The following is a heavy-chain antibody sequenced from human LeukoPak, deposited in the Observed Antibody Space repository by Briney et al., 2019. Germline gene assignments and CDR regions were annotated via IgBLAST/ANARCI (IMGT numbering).Heavy chain of an antibody. CDR1: GYTFTGYY. D-gene: IGHD3-16*01. J-gene: IGHJ6*02. CDR3: ARVGDGDYYYGMDV. Sequence: ASVKVSCKASGYTFTGYYMHWVRQAPGQGLEWMGWINPNSGGTNYAQKFQGRVTMTRDTSTSTAYMELSRLRSDDTAVYYCARVGDGDYYYGMDVWGQGTTVTVSS. V-gene: IGHV1-2*02. CDR2: INPNSGGT.